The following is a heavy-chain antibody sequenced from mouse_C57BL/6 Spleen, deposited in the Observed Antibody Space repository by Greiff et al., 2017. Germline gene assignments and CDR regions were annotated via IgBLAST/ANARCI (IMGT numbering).Heavy chain of an antibody. CDR3: ARRGLLRGYFDY. CDR1: GYAFSSYW. CDR2: IYPGDGDT. D-gene: IGHD1-1*01. J-gene: IGHJ2*01. Sequence: QVQLQQSGAELVKPGASVKISCKASGYAFSSYWMNWVKQRPGTGLEWIGQIYPGDGDTNYNGKFKGKATLTADKSSSTAYMQLSSLTSEDSAVYFCARRGLLRGYFDYWGQGTTLTVSS. V-gene: IGHV1-80*01.